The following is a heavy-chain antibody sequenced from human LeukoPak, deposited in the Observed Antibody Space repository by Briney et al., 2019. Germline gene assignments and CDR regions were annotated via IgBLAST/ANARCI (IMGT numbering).Heavy chain of an antibody. V-gene: IGHV3-23*01. CDR2: IATGFDT. CDR1: GFTFSTHA. Sequence: GGSLRLSCAASGFTFSTHAMTWVRQAPGKGLEWVSSIATGFDTYSADSVKGRFAISRDNSKNTLYLQMNNLRADDTALYYCAXFPGFGSGTYRLDYWGQGTLVTVSS. D-gene: IGHD3-10*01. J-gene: IGHJ4*02. CDR3: AXFPGFGSGTYRLDY.